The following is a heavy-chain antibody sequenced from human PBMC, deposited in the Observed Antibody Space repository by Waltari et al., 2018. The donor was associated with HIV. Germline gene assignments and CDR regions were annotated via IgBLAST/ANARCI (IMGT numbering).Heavy chain of an antibody. CDR2: INPNSGGT. J-gene: IGHJ6*02. V-gene: IGHV1-2*04. Sequence: QVQLVQSGAEVKKPGASVKVSCKASGYTFTGYYMHWVRQAPGQGLEWMGGINPNSGGTNEARKFQGWVTMTMDTSSSTAYMELSRLRSDDTAVYYCATGTSPIDYYYGMDVWGQGTTVTVSS. D-gene: IGHD1-1*01. CDR3: ATGTSPIDYYYGMDV. CDR1: GYTFTGYY.